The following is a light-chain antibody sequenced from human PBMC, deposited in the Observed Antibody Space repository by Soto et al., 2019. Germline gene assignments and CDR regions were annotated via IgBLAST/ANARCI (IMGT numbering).Light chain of an antibody. V-gene: IGKV3-20*01. Sequence: EIVLTQSPGTLSLSPGERATLSCRASQSVSSSYLAWYQQKHGQAPRLIIYGASSRETGIPDRFSGSGSGTEFTLTISRLEPEDFAVYYCQQYGSSPSTFGQGTKVDIK. CDR3: QQYGSSPST. CDR2: GAS. CDR1: QSVSSSY. J-gene: IGKJ1*01.